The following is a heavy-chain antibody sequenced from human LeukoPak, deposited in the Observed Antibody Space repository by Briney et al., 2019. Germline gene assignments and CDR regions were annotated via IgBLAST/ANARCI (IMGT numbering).Heavy chain of an antibody. D-gene: IGHD5-18*01. J-gene: IGHJ4*02. CDR2: ICYSGST. V-gene: IGHV4-30-4*08. CDR3: ARDHSSGVDY. Sequence: SETLSLTCTVSGGSISSGDYYWSWIRQPPGKGLEWIGYICYSGSTYYNPSLKSRVTISVDTSKNQFSLKLSSVTAADTAVYYCARDHSSGVDYWGQGTLVTVSS. CDR1: GGSISSGDYY.